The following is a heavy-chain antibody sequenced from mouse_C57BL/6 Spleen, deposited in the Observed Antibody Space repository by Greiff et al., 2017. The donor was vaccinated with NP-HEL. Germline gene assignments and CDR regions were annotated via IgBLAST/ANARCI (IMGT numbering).Heavy chain of an antibody. D-gene: IGHD1-1*01. CDR3: AREEYGRPYFDY. Sequence: QVQLQQPGAELVKPGASVKLSCKASGYTFTSYCMHWVKQRPGQGLEWIGMIHPNSGSTNYNEKFKSKATLTVDKSSSTAYMQLSSLTSEDSAVYYCAREEYGRPYFDYWGKGTTLTVSS. CDR2: IHPNSGST. J-gene: IGHJ2*01. CDR1: GYTFTSYC. V-gene: IGHV1-64*01.